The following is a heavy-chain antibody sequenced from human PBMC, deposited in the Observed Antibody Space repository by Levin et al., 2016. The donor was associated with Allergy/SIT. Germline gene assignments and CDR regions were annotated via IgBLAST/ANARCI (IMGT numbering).Heavy chain of an antibody. D-gene: IGHD3-22*01. Sequence: GESLKISCAASGFTFSDYGMSWVRQAPGKGPEWVSSISGSGRSPYYADSVKGRFTISRDTSKNTLYLQMNSLRAEDTAVYYCVKGQLRFSTYYYETSGYSSDWGQGTLVIVSS. CDR2: ISGSGRSP. V-gene: IGHV3-23*01. CDR1: GFTFSDYG. J-gene: IGHJ4*02. CDR3: VKGQLRFSTYYYETSGYSSD.